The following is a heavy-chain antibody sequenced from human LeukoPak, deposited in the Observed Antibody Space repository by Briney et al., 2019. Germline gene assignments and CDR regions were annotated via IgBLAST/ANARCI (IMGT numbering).Heavy chain of an antibody. Sequence: ASVKVSCKASGYTFTTYAMHWVRQAPGQRLEWMRWINAGNGNTKYSQKFQGRVTITRDTSASTAYMELSSLRSEDTAVYYCAREREYYYGSGNYYGAFDIWGQGTMVTVSS. D-gene: IGHD3-10*01. V-gene: IGHV1-3*01. J-gene: IGHJ3*02. CDR2: INAGNGNT. CDR1: GYTFTTYA. CDR3: AREREYYYGSGNYYGAFDI.